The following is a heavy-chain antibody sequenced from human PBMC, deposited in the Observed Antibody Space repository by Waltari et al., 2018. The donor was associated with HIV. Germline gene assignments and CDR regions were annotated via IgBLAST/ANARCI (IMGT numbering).Heavy chain of an antibody. J-gene: IGHJ4*02. D-gene: IGHD3-10*01. CDR1: RIDFDADG. Sequence: EGPVVAYGGGLFRPRGSLRLSCLLARIDFDADGMSWVRQAPGKGLELISGINWHGGSTGYADSVKGRFTISRDNAKNSLYLQINSLRAEDTALYYCARDYGSWSYYNYWGQGTLVTVSS. CDR3: ARDYGSWSYYNY. V-gene: IGHV3-20*04. CDR2: INWHGGST.